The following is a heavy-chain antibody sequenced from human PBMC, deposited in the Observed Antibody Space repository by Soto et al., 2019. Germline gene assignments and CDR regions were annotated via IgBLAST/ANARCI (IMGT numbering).Heavy chain of an antibody. CDR1: GFTFINVW. J-gene: IGHJ4*02. Sequence: GWSLRLSCAASGFTFINVWMSWVRQAPGKGLEWVGRVKSKSDGATTDYAAPVKGRFTVSRDDSQNTPSLQMDSLKIEDTAVYFCTTAAGGMWGADYWGQGTPVTVSS. V-gene: IGHV3-15*01. D-gene: IGHD1-26*01. CDR2: VKSKSDGATT. CDR3: TTAAGGMWGADY.